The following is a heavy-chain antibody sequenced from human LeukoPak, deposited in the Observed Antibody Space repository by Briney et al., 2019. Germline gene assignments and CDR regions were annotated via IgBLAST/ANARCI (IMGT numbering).Heavy chain of an antibody. V-gene: IGHV3-23*01. CDR1: GFTFSSYA. CDR3: AKDWKHSSSWYGFDY. CDR2: ISGSGGST. Sequence: GGSLRLSCAASGFTFSSYAMSWVRQAPGKGLEWVSAISGSGGSTYYADSVKGRFTISRDNSKNTLYLQMNSLRAEDTAVYYCAKDWKHSSSWYGFDYWGQGTLVTVSS. D-gene: IGHD6-13*01. J-gene: IGHJ4*02.